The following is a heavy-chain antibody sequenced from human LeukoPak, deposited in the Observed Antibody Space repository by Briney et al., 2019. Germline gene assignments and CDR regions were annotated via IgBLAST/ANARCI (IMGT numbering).Heavy chain of an antibody. CDR3: ARAFLGYCSGGSCRALDV. J-gene: IGHJ6*02. CDR2: INAGNGNT. CDR1: GYTFTSYA. D-gene: IGHD2-15*01. Sequence: ASVKVSCKASGYTFTSYAMHWVRQAPGQRLEWMGWINAGNGNTKYSQKFHGRVTITRDTSASTAYMELSSLRSEDTAVYYCARAFLGYCSGGSCRALDVWGQGTTVTVSS. V-gene: IGHV1-3*01.